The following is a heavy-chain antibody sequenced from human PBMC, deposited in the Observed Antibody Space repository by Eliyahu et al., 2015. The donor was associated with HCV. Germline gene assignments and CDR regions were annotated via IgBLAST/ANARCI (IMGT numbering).Heavy chain of an antibody. J-gene: IGHJ1*01. D-gene: IGHD3-3*01. Sequence: EVQLVQSGAEVKKPGESXKIXCQXSGYRLTTXWXVWVXQMPGKGLEWVAIIYPGDSETKYSPSFQGHVTISVDNTISTAYLQWSSLRASDTAIYYCAVFNFWSDFYRGTEDWGQGTLVTVSS. CDR2: IYPGDSET. CDR3: AVFNFWSDFYRGTED. V-gene: IGHV5-51*01. CDR1: GYRLTTXW.